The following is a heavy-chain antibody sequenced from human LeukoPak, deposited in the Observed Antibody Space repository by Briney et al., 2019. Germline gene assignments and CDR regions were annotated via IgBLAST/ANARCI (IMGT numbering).Heavy chain of an antibody. CDR2: IIPIFGTA. CDR3: ARELGFVVAAGKSHDKRFDP. Sequence: GASVKVSCKASGGTFSSYAISWVRQAPGQGLEWMGGIIPIFGTANYAQKFQGRVTITADKSTSTAYMELSSLRSEDTAVYYCARELGFVVAAGKSHDKRFDPWGQGTLVTVSS. CDR1: GGTFSSYA. D-gene: IGHD2-15*01. J-gene: IGHJ5*02. V-gene: IGHV1-69*06.